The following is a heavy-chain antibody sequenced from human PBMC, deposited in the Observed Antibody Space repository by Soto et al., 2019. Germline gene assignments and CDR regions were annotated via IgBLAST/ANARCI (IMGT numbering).Heavy chain of an antibody. CDR1: GGSFNGYY. CDR3: AREEVPQWFSKGYYGMDV. V-gene: IGHV4-34*01. J-gene: IGHJ6*02. D-gene: IGHD6-13*01. Sequence: SETLSLTCAVDGGSFNGYYWTWIRQTPRKGLEWIGEINHGGGTNYNPSLKSRVTILIDTSKNQFSLKLNSVTAADTAVYYCAREEVPQWFSKGYYGMDVWGQGTTVTVSS. CDR2: INHGGGT.